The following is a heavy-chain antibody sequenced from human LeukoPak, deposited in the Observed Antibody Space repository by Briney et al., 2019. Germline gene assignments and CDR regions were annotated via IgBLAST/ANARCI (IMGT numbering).Heavy chain of an antibody. J-gene: IGHJ5*02. CDR3: ARVNYVVVPAAIPWFDP. V-gene: IGHV4-59*01. CDR2: IYYSGST. CDR1: GGSISSYY. Sequence: PSETLSLTCTVSGGSISSYYWSWIRQPPGKGLEWIGYIYYSGSTNYNPSLKSRVTISVDTSKNQFSLKLSSVTAADTAVYYCARVNYVVVPAAIPWFDPWGQGTLVTVSS. D-gene: IGHD2-2*02.